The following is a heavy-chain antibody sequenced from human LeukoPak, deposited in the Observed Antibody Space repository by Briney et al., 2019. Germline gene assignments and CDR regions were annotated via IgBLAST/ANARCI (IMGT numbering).Heavy chain of an antibody. D-gene: IGHD5-18*01. J-gene: IGHJ5*02. CDR3: ATTGTRRRGYSYGQYNWFDP. V-gene: IGHV1-69*13. Sequence: SVKVSCKASGYTFTSYGISWVRQAPGQGLEWMGGIIPIFGTANYAQKFQGRVTITADESTSTAYMELSSLRSEDTAVYYCATTGTRRRGYSYGQYNWFDPWGQGTLVTVSS. CDR1: GYTFTSYG. CDR2: IIPIFGTA.